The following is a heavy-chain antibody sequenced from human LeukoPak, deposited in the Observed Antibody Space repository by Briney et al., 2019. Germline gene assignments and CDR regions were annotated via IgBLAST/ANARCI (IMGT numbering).Heavy chain of an antibody. CDR2: INPNSGGT. CDR3: ARDYDSSGYRRSYYYYMDV. V-gene: IGHV1-2*02. Sequence: ASVKVPCKASGYTFTCYYMHWVRQAPGQGLEWMGWINPNSGGTNYAQKFQGRVTMTRDTSISTAYMELSRLRSDDTAVYYCARDYDSSGYRRSYYYYMDVWGKGTTVTVSS. J-gene: IGHJ6*03. D-gene: IGHD3-22*01. CDR1: GYTFTCYY.